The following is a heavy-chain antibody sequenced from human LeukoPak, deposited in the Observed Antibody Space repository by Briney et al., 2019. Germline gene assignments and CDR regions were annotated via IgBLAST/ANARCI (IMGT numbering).Heavy chain of an antibody. CDR3: AKAARKRYFDLLDI. Sequence: GGSLSLPCAVSGFTFSIHGTLCVPDAPGRRLEWVAYIRYDGSNKYYADSVQGRFTISRDNSKNTLYLQMNSLRAEDTAVYYCAKAARKRYFDLLDIWGQETMVTVSS. CDR2: IRYDGSNK. J-gene: IGHJ3*02. D-gene: IGHD3-9*01. V-gene: IGHV3-30*02. CDR1: GFTFSIHG.